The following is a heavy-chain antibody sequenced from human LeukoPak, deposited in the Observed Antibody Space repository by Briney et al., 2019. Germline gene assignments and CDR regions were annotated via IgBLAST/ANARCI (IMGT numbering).Heavy chain of an antibody. Sequence: SETLSLTCAVYGGSFSGYYWSWIRQPPGKGLEWIGEINHSGSTNYNPSLKSRVTISVDTSKNQFSLKLSSVTAADTAVYYCARGPPIAATEGAYYYGMDVWGQGTTVTVSS. J-gene: IGHJ6*02. CDR2: INHSGST. CDR1: GGSFSGYY. CDR3: ARGPPIAATEGAYYYGMDV. D-gene: IGHD6-13*01. V-gene: IGHV4-34*01.